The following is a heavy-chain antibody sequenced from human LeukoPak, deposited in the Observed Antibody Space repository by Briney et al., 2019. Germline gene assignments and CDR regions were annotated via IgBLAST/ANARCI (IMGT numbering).Heavy chain of an antibody. CDR2: IYSGGST. J-gene: IGHJ4*02. V-gene: IGHV3-53*01. D-gene: IGHD3-10*01. Sequence: GGSLRLSCAASGFTVSSNYMSWVRQAPGKGLEWVSVIYSGGSTYYADSVKGRFTISRDNSKNTLYLQMNSLRAEDTAVHYCARAGWFGEFSFDYWGQGTLVTVSS. CDR1: GFTVSSNY. CDR3: ARAGWFGEFSFDY.